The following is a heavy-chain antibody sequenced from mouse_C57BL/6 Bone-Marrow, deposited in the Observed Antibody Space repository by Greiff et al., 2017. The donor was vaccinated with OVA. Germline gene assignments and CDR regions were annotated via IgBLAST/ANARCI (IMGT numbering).Heavy chain of an antibody. CDR3: ANIYYDYDGFAY. Sequence: ESGAELVKPGASVKISCKASGYAFSSYWMNWVKQRPGKGLEWIGQIYPGDGDTNYNGKFKGKATLTADKSSSTAYMQLSSLTSEDSAVYFCANIYYDYDGFAYWGQGTLVTVSA. D-gene: IGHD2-4*01. CDR1: GYAFSSYW. V-gene: IGHV1-80*01. CDR2: IYPGDGDT. J-gene: IGHJ3*01.